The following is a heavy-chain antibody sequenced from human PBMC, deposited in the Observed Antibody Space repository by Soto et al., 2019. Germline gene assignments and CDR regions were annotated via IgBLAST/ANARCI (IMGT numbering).Heavy chain of an antibody. CDR2: ITGSGGGT. V-gene: IGHV3-23*01. J-gene: IGHJ4*02. Sequence: HPGGSLRLSCAASGFTFSNYAMTWVRQAPGKGLEWVSVITGSGGGTYFVDSVKGRFTISRDNSKNTVYLQMNSLRAEDTAVYYCAKRPLTAAGFEYWGQGTLVTVSS. CDR1: GFTFSNYA. D-gene: IGHD6-13*01. CDR3: AKRPLTAAGFEY.